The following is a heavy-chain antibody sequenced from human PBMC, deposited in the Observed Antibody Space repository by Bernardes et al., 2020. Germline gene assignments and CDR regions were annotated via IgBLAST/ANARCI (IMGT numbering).Heavy chain of an antibody. Sequence: ASVKVSCKASGYTFTSYGISWVRQAPGQGLEWMGWISAYNGNTNYAQKLQGRVTMTTDTSTSTAYMELRSLRSDDTAVYYCARVWKHLGEHYYYYGMDVWGQGTTVTVSS. J-gene: IGHJ6*02. CDR1: GYTFTSYG. CDR3: ARVWKHLGEHYYYYGMDV. D-gene: IGHD3-16*01. V-gene: IGHV1-18*01. CDR2: ISAYNGNT.